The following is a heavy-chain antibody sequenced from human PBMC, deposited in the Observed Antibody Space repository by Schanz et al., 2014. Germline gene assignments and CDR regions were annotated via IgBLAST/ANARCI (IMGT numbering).Heavy chain of an antibody. CDR1: RYTFNTYG. J-gene: IGHJ5*02. V-gene: IGHV1-18*01. Sequence: QGQLVQSGPEVKEPGASVKVSCEASRYTFNTYGLNWVRQAPGQGLEWMGWISAYTNNTNYAQKVQGRVTMTTDTSTGTAYMELRSARTDDTAVYYCARDRRRYCSTASCLHDNWFDPWGQGTLVIVSS. D-gene: IGHD2-2*01. CDR2: ISAYTNNT. CDR3: ARDRRRYCSTASCLHDNWFDP.